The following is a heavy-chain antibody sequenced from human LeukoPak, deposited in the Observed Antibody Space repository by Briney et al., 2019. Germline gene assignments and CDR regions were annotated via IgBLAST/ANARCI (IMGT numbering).Heavy chain of an antibody. Sequence: GASVKVSCKASGGTFSSYAISWVRQAPGQGLEWMGRIIPILGIANSAQKFQGRVTITADKSTSTAYMELSSLRSEDTAVYYCARGGTMVRRVWFDPWGQGTLVTVSS. D-gene: IGHD3-10*01. J-gene: IGHJ5*02. V-gene: IGHV1-69*04. CDR2: IIPILGIA. CDR1: GGTFSSYA. CDR3: ARGGTMVRRVWFDP.